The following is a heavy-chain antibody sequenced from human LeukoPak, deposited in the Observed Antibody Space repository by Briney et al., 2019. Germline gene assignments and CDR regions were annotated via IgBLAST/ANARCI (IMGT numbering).Heavy chain of an antibody. D-gene: IGHD1-14*01. J-gene: IGHJ4*02. CDR3: ARLTGNHFDY. CDR1: GFTLNTYA. V-gene: IGHV3-23*01. CDR2: FSNSGANI. Sequence: GGCLRLSCAASGFTLNTYAMSWVRQAPGKGLEWGSVFSNSGANIDYAHSVTGRFTISTDISRNTLYLQMNSLRAEDTAIYYCARLTGNHFDYWGQGTLVTVSS.